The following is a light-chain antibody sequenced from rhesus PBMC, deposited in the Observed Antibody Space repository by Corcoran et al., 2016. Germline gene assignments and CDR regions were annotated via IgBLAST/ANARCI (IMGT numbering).Light chain of an antibody. J-gene: IGKJ3*01. V-gene: IGKV3-10*01. Sequence: QVILTQSPATLSLSPGERATLSCRASQSVSTYLAWYQQKPGQAPRLLIYGTSSRAPGIPDRFSGSGSGTDVTLTISSLEPEDVGVYHCYQHSSGYTFGPGTKLDIK. CDR2: GTS. CDR3: YQHSSGYT. CDR1: QSVSTY.